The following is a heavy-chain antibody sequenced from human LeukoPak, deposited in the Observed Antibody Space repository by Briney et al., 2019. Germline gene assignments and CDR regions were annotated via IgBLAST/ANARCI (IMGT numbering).Heavy chain of an antibody. CDR3: ARVASNYDFDY. CDR2: INWNGGNT. CDR1: GFTFDDYG. D-gene: IGHD4-11*01. V-gene: IGHV3-20*04. J-gene: IGHJ4*02. Sequence: GGSLRLSCAASGFTFDDYGMTWVRQAPGKGLEWVSGINWNGGNTGYAGSVKGRFTISRDNAQNSLYLQMNSLRAEDTALYYCARVASNYDFDYWGQGTLVSVSS.